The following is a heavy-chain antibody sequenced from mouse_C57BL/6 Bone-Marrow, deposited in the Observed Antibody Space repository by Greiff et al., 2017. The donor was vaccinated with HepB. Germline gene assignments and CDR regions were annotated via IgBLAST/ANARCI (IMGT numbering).Heavy chain of an antibody. V-gene: IGHV5-6*02. CDR3: ARPSKRAWFAY. CDR1: GFTFSSYG. D-gene: IGHD6-1*01. CDR2: ISSGGSYT. Sequence: DVKLVESGGDLVKPGGSLKLSCAASGFTFSSYGMSWVRQTPDKRLEWVATISSGGSYTYYPDSVKGRFTISRDNAKNTLYLQMSSLKSEDTAMYYCARPSKRAWFAYWGQGTLVTVSA. J-gene: IGHJ3*01.